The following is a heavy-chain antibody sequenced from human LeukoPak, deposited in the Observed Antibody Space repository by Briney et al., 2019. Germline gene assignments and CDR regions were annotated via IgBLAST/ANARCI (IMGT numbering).Heavy chain of an antibody. CDR1: GDSLSTYY. D-gene: IGHD3-22*01. CDR2: IYYSGDT. CDR3: ARVAWDSSGYYPFDY. V-gene: IGHV4-59*01. J-gene: IGHJ4*02. Sequence: PSETLSLTCSISGDSLSTYYWSWIRQTPGKGLEWIGYIYYSGDTNYNPSLKSRVTISVDTSKNQFSLKLISVTAADTAVYYCARVAWDSSGYYPFDYWGQGTLVAVSS.